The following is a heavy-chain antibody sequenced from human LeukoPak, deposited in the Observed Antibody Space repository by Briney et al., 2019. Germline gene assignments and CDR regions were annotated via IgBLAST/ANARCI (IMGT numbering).Heavy chain of an antibody. CDR1: GGSISSGDYY. J-gene: IGHJ4*02. V-gene: IGHV4-30-4*02. CDR2: IYYSGST. CDR3: ARDRRDGMVDY. Sequence: SETLSPTCTVSGGSISSGDYYWSWIRQPPGKGLEWIGYIYYSGSTYYNPSLKSRVTISVDTSKNQFSLKLSSVTAADTAVYYCARDRRDGMVDYWGQGTLVTVSS. D-gene: IGHD5-24*01.